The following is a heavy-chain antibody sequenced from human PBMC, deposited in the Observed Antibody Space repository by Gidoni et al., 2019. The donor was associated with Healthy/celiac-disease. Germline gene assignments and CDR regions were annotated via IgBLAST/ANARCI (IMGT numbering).Heavy chain of an antibody. CDR1: GFTFDDYA. CDR3: AKEGDYGSGRSEPFDI. Sequence: EVQLVESGGGLVQPGRSLSLSCAASGFTFDDYAMHWVRQAPGKGLEWVSGISWNSGSIGYADSVKGRFTISRDNAKNSLYLQMNSLRAEDTALYYCAKEGDYGSGRSEPFDIWGQGTMVTVFS. V-gene: IGHV3-9*01. J-gene: IGHJ3*02. D-gene: IGHD3-10*01. CDR2: ISWNSGSI.